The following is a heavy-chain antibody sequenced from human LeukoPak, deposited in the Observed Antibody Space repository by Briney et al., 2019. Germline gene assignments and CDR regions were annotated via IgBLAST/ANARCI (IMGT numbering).Heavy chain of an antibody. V-gene: IGHV3-7*01. CDR3: ARGHYYGPEAGAFDI. CDR2: IKQDGSEK. Sequence: GGSLRLSCAASGFTFSSYWMSWVRQAPGKGLEWVANIKQDGSEKYYVDSVKGRFTISRDNAKNSLYLQMNSLRAEDTAVYYCARGHYYGPEAGAFDIWGQGTMVTVSS. CDR1: GFTFSSYW. J-gene: IGHJ3*02. D-gene: IGHD3-10*01.